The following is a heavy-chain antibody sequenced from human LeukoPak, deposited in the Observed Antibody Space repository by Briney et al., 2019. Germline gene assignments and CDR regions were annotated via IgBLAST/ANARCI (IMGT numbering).Heavy chain of an antibody. Sequence: GGSLRLSCAASGFTFSSYAMSWVRQAPGKGLEWVSAISGSGGGTYYADSVKGRFTISRDSSKNTLYLQMNSLRAEDTAIYYCAKLDYSNGFTWGQGTLVTVSS. V-gene: IGHV3-23*01. CDR3: AKLDYSNGFT. D-gene: IGHD5-18*01. CDR2: ISGSGGGT. CDR1: GFTFSSYA. J-gene: IGHJ5*02.